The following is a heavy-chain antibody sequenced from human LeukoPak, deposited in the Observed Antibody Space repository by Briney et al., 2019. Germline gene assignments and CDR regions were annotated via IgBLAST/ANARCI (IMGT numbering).Heavy chain of an antibody. CDR2: INHSGST. D-gene: IGHD2-15*01. V-gene: IGHV4-39*07. CDR1: GGSISSSSYY. Sequence: SETLSLTCTVSGGSISSSSYYWSWIRQPPGKGLEWIGEINHSGSTNYNPSLKSRVTISVDTSKNQFSLKLSSVTAADTAVYYCARGQRNYCSGGSCYSCAGVASWYFDLWGRGTLVTVSS. J-gene: IGHJ2*01. CDR3: ARGQRNYCSGGSCYSCAGVASWYFDL.